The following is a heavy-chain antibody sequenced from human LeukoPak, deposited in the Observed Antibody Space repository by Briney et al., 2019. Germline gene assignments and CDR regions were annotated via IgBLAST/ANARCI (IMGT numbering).Heavy chain of an antibody. V-gene: IGHV3-30*18. CDR1: GFTISSYG. J-gene: IGHJ4*01. Sequence: GGSLRLSCAASGFTISSYGMHWVRQAPGKGLEWVAVISNDGTNKYYGDFVKGRFIISRDNSKNTLYLQTNSLRVEDTGVYYCAKDRKAFVVVAATHWGHGTLVTVSS. D-gene: IGHD2-21*02. CDR2: ISNDGTNK. CDR3: AKDRKAFVVVAATH.